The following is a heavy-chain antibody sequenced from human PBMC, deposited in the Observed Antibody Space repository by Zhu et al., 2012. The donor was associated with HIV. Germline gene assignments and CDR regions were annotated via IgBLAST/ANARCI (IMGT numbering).Heavy chain of an antibody. V-gene: IGHV4-38-2*01. CDR1: GYSISSGYY. D-gene: IGHD6-19*01. CDR3: AGPNVEWLAWLDAFDI. J-gene: IGHJ3*02. Sequence: QVQLQESGPGLVKPSETLSLTCAVSGYSISSGYYWGWIRQPPGKGLEWIGSIYHSGSTYYNPSLKSRVTISVDTSKNQFSLKLSSVTAADTAVYYCAGPNVEWLAWLDAFDIWGQGTMVTVSS. CDR2: IYHSGST.